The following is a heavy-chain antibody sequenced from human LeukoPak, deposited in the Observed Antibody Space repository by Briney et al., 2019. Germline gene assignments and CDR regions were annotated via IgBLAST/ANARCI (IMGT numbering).Heavy chain of an antibody. CDR1: GGTFSSYA. J-gene: IGHJ3*02. D-gene: IGHD4-17*01. Sequence: ASVKVSCKASGGTFSSYAISWVRQAPGQGLEWMGGIIPIFGTANYAQKFQGRVTITTDESTSTAYMELSSLRSEDTAVYYCARAMTTVTTWAFDIWGQGTMVTVSS. CDR3: ARAMTTVTTWAFDI. V-gene: IGHV1-69*05. CDR2: IIPIFGTA.